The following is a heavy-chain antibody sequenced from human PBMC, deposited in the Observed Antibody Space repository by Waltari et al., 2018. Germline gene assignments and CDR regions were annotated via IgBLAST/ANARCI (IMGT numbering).Heavy chain of an antibody. CDR1: GFIFSNDA. CDR2: ITASGSHT. CDR3: AKAYDYLPGYYTDLGY. D-gene: IGHD3-9*01. J-gene: IGHJ4*02. Sequence: EVQLVQAGGGLGQPGGSLRRSWAASGFIFSNDAMSWVRQAPGRGLEWVLGITASGSHTHFVDSVKGRFTISRDHSKTIVYLQMHSLRAEDPAVYYCAKAYDYLPGYYTDLGYWGQGTLVTVSS. V-gene: IGHV3-23*04.